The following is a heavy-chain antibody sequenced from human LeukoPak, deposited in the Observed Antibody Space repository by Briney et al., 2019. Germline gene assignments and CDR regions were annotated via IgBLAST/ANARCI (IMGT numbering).Heavy chain of an antibody. CDR3: ARDSYSSGWYSRGFDY. V-gene: IGHV4-61*02. CDR1: GGSISSGSYY. CDR2: IYTSSST. D-gene: IGHD6-19*01. Sequence: SQTLSLTCTVSGGSISSGSYYWSWIRQPAGKGLEWIGRIYTSSSTNYNPSLKSRVTISVDTSKNQFSLKLSSVTAADTAVYYCARDSYSSGWYSRGFDYWGQGTLVTVSS. J-gene: IGHJ4*02.